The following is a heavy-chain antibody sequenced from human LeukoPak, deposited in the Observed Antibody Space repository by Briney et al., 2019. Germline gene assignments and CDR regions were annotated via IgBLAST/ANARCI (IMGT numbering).Heavy chain of an antibody. CDR1: GFTVSSNY. Sequence: PGGSLRLSCAASGFTVSSNYMSWVRQAPGKGLEWVSAISGSGGSTYYADSVKGRFTISRDNSKNTLYLQMNSLRAEDTAVYYCAKVPSMVRGQWRAFDYWGQGTLVTVSS. CDR2: ISGSGGST. D-gene: IGHD3-10*01. V-gene: IGHV3-23*01. J-gene: IGHJ4*02. CDR3: AKVPSMVRGQWRAFDY.